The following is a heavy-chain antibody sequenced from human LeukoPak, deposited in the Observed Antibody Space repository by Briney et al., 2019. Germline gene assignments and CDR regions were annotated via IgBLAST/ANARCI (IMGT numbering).Heavy chain of an antibody. J-gene: IGHJ3*02. Sequence: SVKVSCKASGGTFSSYAISWVRQAPGQGLEWMGRIIPILGIANYAQKFQGRVTITADRSTSTAYMELSSLRSEDTAVYYCARVIDSSGYYYQAFDIWGQGTMVTVSS. CDR3: ARVIDSSGYYYQAFDI. CDR2: IIPILGIA. V-gene: IGHV1-69*04. D-gene: IGHD3-22*01. CDR1: GGTFSSYA.